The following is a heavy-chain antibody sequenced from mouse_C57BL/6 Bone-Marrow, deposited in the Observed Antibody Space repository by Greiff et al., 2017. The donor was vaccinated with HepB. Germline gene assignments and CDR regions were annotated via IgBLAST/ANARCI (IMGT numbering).Heavy chain of an antibody. V-gene: IGHV1-26*01. D-gene: IGHD2-3*01. CDR2: INPNNGGT. Sequence: EVQLQQSGPELVKPGASVKISCKASGYTFTDYYMNWVKQSHGKSLEWIGDINPNNGGTSYNQKFKGKATLTVDKSSSTAYMELRSLTSEDSAVYYGARFYEASGAMDYWGQGTSVTVSS. CDR1: GYTFTDYY. CDR3: ARFYEASGAMDY. J-gene: IGHJ4*01.